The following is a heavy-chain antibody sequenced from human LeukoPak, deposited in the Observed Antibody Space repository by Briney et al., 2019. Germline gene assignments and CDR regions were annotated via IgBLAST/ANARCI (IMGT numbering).Heavy chain of an antibody. CDR1: QFTFSSFN. CDR3: AKGRCSGVGCDSFHS. V-gene: IGHV3-23*01. CDR2: ISDDSSFT. Sequence: GGSLRLSCAASQFTFSSFNMNWVRQAPGKGLECISTISDDSSFTYYADSVKGRSAISRDDSKNTLYLQMNNLEVEDTAVYYCAKGRCSGVGCDSFHSWGQGALVTVSS. J-gene: IGHJ4*02. D-gene: IGHD2-15*01.